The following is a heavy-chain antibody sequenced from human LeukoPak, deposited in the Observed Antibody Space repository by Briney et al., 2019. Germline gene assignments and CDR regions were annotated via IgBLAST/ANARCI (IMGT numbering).Heavy chain of an antibody. V-gene: IGHV3-43*01. J-gene: IGHJ6*03. CDR3: AKDIFPVGQQLRHGAMDV. CDR1: GFTFDDYT. CDR2: ISWDGGST. D-gene: IGHD6-13*01. Sequence: PGGSLRLSCAASGFTFDDYTMHWVRQAPGKGLEWVSLISWDGGSTYYADSVKGRFTISRDNSKNSLYLQMNSLRTEDTALYYCAKDIFPVGQQLRHGAMDVWGKGTTVTVSS.